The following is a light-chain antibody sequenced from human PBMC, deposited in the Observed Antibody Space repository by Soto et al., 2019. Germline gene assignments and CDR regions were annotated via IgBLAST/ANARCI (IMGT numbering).Light chain of an antibody. CDR3: AAWDDSLNGVL. Sequence: QSVLTQPPSASGTPGQRVTISCSGSSSNIGSNPVHWYQQVPGTAPKLLIHNNNQRPSGVPARFSGSKSGTSASLAISGLQSEDEADSYCAAWDDSLNGVLFGGGTKLTVL. V-gene: IGLV1-44*01. J-gene: IGLJ2*01. CDR2: NNN. CDR1: SSNIGSNP.